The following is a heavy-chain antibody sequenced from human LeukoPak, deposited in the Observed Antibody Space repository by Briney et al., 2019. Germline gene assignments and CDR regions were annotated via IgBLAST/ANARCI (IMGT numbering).Heavy chain of an antibody. CDR2: IWYDGNNK. V-gene: IGHV3-33*01. CDR1: GFTFTSLG. D-gene: IGHD3-22*01. J-gene: IGHJ4*02. CDR3: VRGEYYNDSSAYTSVDY. Sequence: GGSLRLSCAASGFTFTSLGMHWVRHAPRKGLEWVAVIWYDGNNKYYADSVKGRFTISRDNSKNTLYLQMNSLRAEDTAVYYCVRGEYYNDSSAYTSVDYWGQGTLVTVSS.